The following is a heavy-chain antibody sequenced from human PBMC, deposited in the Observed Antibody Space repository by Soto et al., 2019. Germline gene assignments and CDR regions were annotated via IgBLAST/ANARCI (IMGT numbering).Heavy chain of an antibody. CDR2: INPTGGSP. CDR3: ALGRGKPYYFDY. V-gene: IGHV1-46*03. D-gene: IGHD1-26*01. J-gene: IGHJ4*02. CDR1: RYTFTSYD. Sequence: VQVVQSGVEVKKPGASVKVSCKSSRYTFTSYDVHWVRQAPGQGLEWMGLINPTGGSPNYAQTFQGRVTMTKDTSTSTVYMELSSLRSEDTAMYYCALGRGKPYYFDYWGQGTLVTVSS.